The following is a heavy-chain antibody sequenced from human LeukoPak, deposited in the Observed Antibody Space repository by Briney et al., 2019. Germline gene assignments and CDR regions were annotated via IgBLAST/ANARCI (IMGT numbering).Heavy chain of an antibody. CDR2: IYSGGST. CDR3: ARGKSEGAFDI. D-gene: IGHD3-3*01. CDR1: GFTVSSNY. Sequence: GGSLRLSCAASGFTVSSNYMTWVRQAPGPGLEWVSVIYSGGSTHYADSVEGRFTISRDISKNTQYLQMNSLRAEDTAVYYCARGKSEGAFDIWGQGTMVTVSS. J-gene: IGHJ3*02. V-gene: IGHV3-53*01.